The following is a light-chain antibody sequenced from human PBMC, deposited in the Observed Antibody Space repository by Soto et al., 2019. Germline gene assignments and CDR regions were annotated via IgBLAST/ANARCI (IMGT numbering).Light chain of an antibody. CDR2: DAS. J-gene: IGKJ3*01. CDR1: QSVSSY. Sequence: EIVLTQSPATLSLSPGERATLSCRASQSVSSYLAWYQQKPGQAPRLLIYDASNRATGIPARFSGSGSGTDFTLTISRIEPEDFAVYYRQQRSNWAACGPGTKVDI. V-gene: IGKV3-11*01. CDR3: QQRSNWAA.